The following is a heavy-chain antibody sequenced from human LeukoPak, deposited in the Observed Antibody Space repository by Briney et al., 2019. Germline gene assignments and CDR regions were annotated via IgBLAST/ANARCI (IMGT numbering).Heavy chain of an antibody. CDR3: ARHFDNGDYKKTFDI. Sequence: SETLSLTCAVSGGSISSSNWWSWVRQPPGKGLECIASIHYTGRAYYNPSLKSRVTISADTSKNHFSLKLSSVTAADTAVYYCARHFDNGDYKKTFDIWGQGTMVTVSS. CDR2: IHYTGRA. J-gene: IGHJ3*02. V-gene: IGHV4-39*01. D-gene: IGHD4-17*01. CDR1: GGSISSSNW.